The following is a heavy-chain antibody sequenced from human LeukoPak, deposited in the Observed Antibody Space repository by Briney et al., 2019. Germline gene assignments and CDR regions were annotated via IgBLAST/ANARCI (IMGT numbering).Heavy chain of an antibody. CDR3: AKDAKRNYDFWDRFDY. J-gene: IGHJ4*02. V-gene: IGHV3-23*01. CDR2: ISGSGGST. D-gene: IGHD3-3*01. Sequence: GGSLRLSCAASGFTFSTYAMSWVRRAPGKGLEWVSAISGSGGSTYYADSVKGRFTISRDNSKNTLYLQMNSLRAEDTALYYCAKDAKRNYDFWDRFDYWGQGTLVTVSS. CDR1: GFTFSTYA.